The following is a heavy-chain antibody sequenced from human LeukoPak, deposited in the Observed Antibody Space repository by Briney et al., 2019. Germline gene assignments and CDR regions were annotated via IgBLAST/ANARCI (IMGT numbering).Heavy chain of an antibody. D-gene: IGHD6-19*01. Sequence: SVKVSCKASGGTFSSYAISWVRQAPGQGLEWMGGIIPIFGTANYAQKFQGRVTITAGKSTSTAYMELSSLRSEDTAVYYCASVDSSGWTGPFDYWGQGTLVTVSS. J-gene: IGHJ4*02. CDR3: ASVDSSGWTGPFDY. V-gene: IGHV1-69*06. CDR1: GGTFSSYA. CDR2: IIPIFGTA.